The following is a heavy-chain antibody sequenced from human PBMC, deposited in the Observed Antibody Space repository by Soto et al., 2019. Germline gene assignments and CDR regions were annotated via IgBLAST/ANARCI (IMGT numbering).Heavy chain of an antibody. Sequence: GGSLRLSCAASGFTFSSYWMHWVRQAPGKGLVWVSRINSDGSSTSYADSVKGRFTISRDNAKNTLYLQMNSLRAEDTAVYYCARDLAITYYYDSSGYTTPDYWGQGTLVTVSS. J-gene: IGHJ4*02. D-gene: IGHD3-22*01. CDR1: GFTFSSYW. V-gene: IGHV3-74*01. CDR3: ARDLAITYYYDSSGYTTPDY. CDR2: INSDGSST.